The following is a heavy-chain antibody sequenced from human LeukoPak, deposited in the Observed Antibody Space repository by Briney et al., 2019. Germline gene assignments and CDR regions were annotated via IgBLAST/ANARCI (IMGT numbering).Heavy chain of an antibody. CDR3: ARGGYSSSSAFDY. CDR2: INPNSGGT. CDR1: GYTFTGYY. D-gene: IGHD6-13*01. Sequence: AAVKVSCKASGYTFTGYYMHWVRQAPGQGLEWMGWINPNSGGTNYAQKFQGRVTMTRDTSISTAYMELSRLRSDDTAVYYCARGGYSSSSAFDYWGQGTLVTVRS. V-gene: IGHV1-2*02. J-gene: IGHJ4*02.